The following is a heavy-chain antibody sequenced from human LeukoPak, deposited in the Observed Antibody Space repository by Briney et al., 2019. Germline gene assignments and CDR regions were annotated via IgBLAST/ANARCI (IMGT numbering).Heavy chain of an antibody. CDR2: INHSGRT. Sequence: PSETLSLTCTVSGYSISSGYYWGWIRQPPGKGLEWIGEINHSGRTKYNPSLKSRVTISVDTSKNQFSLKLSSVTAADTAVYYCARRVGRYFGERAYYYNYMDVWGKGTTVTISS. J-gene: IGHJ6*03. CDR3: ARRVGRYFGERAYYYNYMDV. V-gene: IGHV4-38-2*02. D-gene: IGHD3-10*01. CDR1: GYSISSGYY.